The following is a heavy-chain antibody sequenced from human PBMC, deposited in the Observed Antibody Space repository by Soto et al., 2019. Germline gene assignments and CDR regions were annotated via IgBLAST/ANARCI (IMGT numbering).Heavy chain of an antibody. D-gene: IGHD3-10*01. V-gene: IGHV5-51*03. CDR1: GYDFSAYW. J-gene: IGHJ4*02. CDR2: IYPGDSDV. CDR3: AKTDYGSGTFDS. Sequence: DVQLVQSEAEVKKPGESLRISCKGSGYDFSAYWINWVRQMPGKGLEWMGTIYPGDSDVRYRPSFQGQVTISVDKSISIAYLQWSSLKAADTAIYYCAKTDYGSGTFDSWGQGTLVTVSS.